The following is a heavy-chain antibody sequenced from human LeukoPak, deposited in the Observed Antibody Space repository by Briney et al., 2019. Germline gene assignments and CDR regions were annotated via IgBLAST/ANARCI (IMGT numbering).Heavy chain of an antibody. Sequence: GGSLRLSCAGSGFTFRNYWMAWVRQAPGRGLEWVANIKQGGSEKNYVDSVKGRFSISRDNAENSLYLQMNSLRAEDTAVYYCARAGAGGVNYFPYYYDYWGQGTLVTVSS. V-gene: IGHV3-7*01. D-gene: IGHD2/OR15-2a*01. CDR2: IKQGGSEK. CDR3: ARAGAGGVNYFPYYYDY. J-gene: IGHJ4*02. CDR1: GFTFRNYW.